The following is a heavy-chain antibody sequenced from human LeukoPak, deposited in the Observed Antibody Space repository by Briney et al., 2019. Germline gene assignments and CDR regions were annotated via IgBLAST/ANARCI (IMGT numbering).Heavy chain of an antibody. Sequence: GGSLRLSCAASGFTFSSYAMSWVRQAPGKGLEWVSAISGSGGSTYYADSVKGRFTISRDNSKNTLNLQMNSLRAEDTAVYYCAKLVAPPTFVYWGQGTLVTVSS. CDR1: GFTFSSYA. CDR3: AKLVAPPTFVY. J-gene: IGHJ4*02. V-gene: IGHV3-23*01. CDR2: ISGSGGST.